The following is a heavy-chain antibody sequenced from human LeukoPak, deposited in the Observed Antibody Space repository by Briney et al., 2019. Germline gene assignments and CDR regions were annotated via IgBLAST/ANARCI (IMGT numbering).Heavy chain of an antibody. Sequence: GGSLRLSCAASGFSISSCAMSWVRQGPGKGLEWVSTFSSSGFGTYYADSVKGRFTISRDNSKNTLYLQMNSLRAEDTAVYYCAKKYYNDGSGYYYDDWGQGTLVTVSS. D-gene: IGHD3-22*01. V-gene: IGHV3-23*01. J-gene: IGHJ4*02. CDR3: AKKYYNDGSGYYYDD. CDR2: FSSSGFGT. CDR1: GFSISSCA.